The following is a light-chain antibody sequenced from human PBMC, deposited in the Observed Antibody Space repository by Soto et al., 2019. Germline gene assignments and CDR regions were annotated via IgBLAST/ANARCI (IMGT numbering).Light chain of an antibody. CDR1: QSVSTN. Sequence: EIVMTHSPATLSVSPGERATLSFRASQSVSTNLAWYQQKPGQSPRLLIYGTSTSATDIPARFSGSGSGTEFTLTISSLQSEDSAVYYCHQYNFWPTFGQGTKVDI. V-gene: IGKV3-15*01. CDR3: HQYNFWPT. J-gene: IGKJ1*01. CDR2: GTS.